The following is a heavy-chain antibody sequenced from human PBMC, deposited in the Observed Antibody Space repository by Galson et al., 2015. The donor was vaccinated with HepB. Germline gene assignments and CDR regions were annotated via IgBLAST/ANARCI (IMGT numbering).Heavy chain of an antibody. CDR1: GFTFSTYS. D-gene: IGHD1-26*01. CDR3: ARAKEVGATPDY. CDR2: ISSSSSYI. Sequence: SLRLSCAASGFTFSTYSMNWVRQAPGKGLEWVSSISSSSSYIFYADSVKGRFTISRDNAKNSLYLQMNSLRAEDTAVYYCARAKEVGATPDYWGQGTLVTVSS. J-gene: IGHJ4*02. V-gene: IGHV3-21*01.